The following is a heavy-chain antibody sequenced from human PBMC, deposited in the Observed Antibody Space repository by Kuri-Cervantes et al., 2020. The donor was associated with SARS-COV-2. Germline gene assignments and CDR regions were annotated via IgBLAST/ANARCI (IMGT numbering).Heavy chain of an antibody. CDR3: ARGSKPSEY. CDR2: ISSSSSYI. V-gene: IGHV3-21*01. CDR1: GFTFSSYA. J-gene: IGHJ4*02. Sequence: GGSLRLSCAASGFTFSSYAMSWVRQAPGKGLEWVSSISSSSSYIYYADSVKGRFTISRDNAKNSLYLQMNSLGAEDTAVYYCARGSKPSEYWGQGTLVTVSS.